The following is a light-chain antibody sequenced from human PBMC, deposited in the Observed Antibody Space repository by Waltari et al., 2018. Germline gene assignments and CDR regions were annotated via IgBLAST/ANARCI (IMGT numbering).Light chain of an antibody. CDR2: DDN. Sequence: QSVLTQPPSVSAAPGQKVTISCSGSNSNIGFSHVSGYQRVPGAAPRLLIYDDNKRPSGSPDRFSVSKSGTSATLHIAGLQTGDEADYFCGTWDTSLGAVVFGGGTKVTVL. V-gene: IGLV1-51*01. J-gene: IGLJ2*01. CDR1: NSNIGFSH. CDR3: GTWDTSLGAVV.